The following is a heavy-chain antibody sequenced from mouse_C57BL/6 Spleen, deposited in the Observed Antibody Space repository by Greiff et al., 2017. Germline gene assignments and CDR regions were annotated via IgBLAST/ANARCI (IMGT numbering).Heavy chain of an antibody. J-gene: IGHJ2*01. V-gene: IGHV14-2*01. Sequence: EVQLQESGAELVKPGASVKLSCTASGFNFKDYYMHWVKQRPEQGLEWIGRIDPEDGETKYAQNFQGKATITADTTSNTAYLQLSSLTSEDTAVYYGARSGYCGYDGRYFDYWGQGTTLTVSS. CDR1: GFNFKDYY. D-gene: IGHD2-2*01. CDR2: IDPEDGET. CDR3: ARSGYCGYDGRYFDY.